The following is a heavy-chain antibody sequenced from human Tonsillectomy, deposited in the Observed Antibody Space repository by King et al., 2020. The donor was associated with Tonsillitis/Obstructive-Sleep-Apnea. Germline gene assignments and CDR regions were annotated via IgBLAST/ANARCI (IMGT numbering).Heavy chain of an antibody. CDR1: GFTFSDYY. CDR2: ISSSSSYT. Sequence: VQLVESGGGLVKPGGSLRLSCAASGFTFSDYYISWIRQAPGKGLEWVSYISSSSSYTNYADSVKGRFTISRDNAKNSLYLQMNSLRAEDTAVYYCAGVDYDSSGYLDYWGQGTLVTVSS. J-gene: IGHJ4*02. D-gene: IGHD3-22*01. V-gene: IGHV3-11*05. CDR3: AGVDYDSSGYLDY.